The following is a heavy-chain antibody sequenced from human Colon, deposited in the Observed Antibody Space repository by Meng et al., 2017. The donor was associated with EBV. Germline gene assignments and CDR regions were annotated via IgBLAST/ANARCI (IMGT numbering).Heavy chain of an antibody. CDR3: ARGPSRWLQFSFDY. Sequence: QVQRKESGPGLVNPSQTLSLTCTVAGGSISSGGYYWSWIRQHPGKGLEWIGYIYYSGSTYYNPSLKSRVTISIDTSKNQFSLKLSSVTAADTAVYYCARGPSRWLQFSFDYWGQGTLVTVSS. CDR2: IYYSGST. CDR1: GGSISSGGYY. V-gene: IGHV4-31*03. D-gene: IGHD5-24*01. J-gene: IGHJ4*02.